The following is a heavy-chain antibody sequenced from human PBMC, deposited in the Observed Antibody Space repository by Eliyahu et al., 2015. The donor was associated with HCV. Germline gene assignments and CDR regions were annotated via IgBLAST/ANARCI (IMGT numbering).Heavy chain of an antibody. CDR2: IYYSGST. J-gene: IGHJ4*02. CDR1: GGSISSSSYY. Sequence: QLQLQESGPGLVKPSETLSLTCXVSGGSISSSSYYWGWIRQPPGKGLEWIGSIYYSGSTYYNPSLKSRVTISVDTSKNQFSLKLSSVTAADTAVYYCARHFCSGGSCYEGPQGFFDYWGQGTLVTVSS. V-gene: IGHV4-39*01. D-gene: IGHD2-15*01. CDR3: ARHFCSGGSCYEGPQGFFDY.